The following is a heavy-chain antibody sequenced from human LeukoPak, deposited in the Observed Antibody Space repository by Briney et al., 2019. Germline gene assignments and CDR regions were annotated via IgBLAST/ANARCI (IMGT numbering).Heavy chain of an antibody. CDR1: GSTFTDDY. V-gene: IGHV1-2*02. CDR2: INPTGDGT. CDR3: ARDPSEDIVAYFDY. Sequence: ASVKVSCKASGSTFTDDYIHWMRQAPGQGLEWMGSINPTGDGTHYAQKFQGRITMTRDASITTAYLQLSSLRSDDTAVYYCARDPSEDIVAYFDYWGQGTLVTVSS. D-gene: IGHD5-12*01. J-gene: IGHJ4*02.